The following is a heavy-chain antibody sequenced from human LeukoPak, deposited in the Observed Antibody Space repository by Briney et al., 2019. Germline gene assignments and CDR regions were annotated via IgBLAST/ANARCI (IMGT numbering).Heavy chain of an antibody. CDR3: ARVSVKVTTDAFDI. J-gene: IGHJ3*02. V-gene: IGHV4-61*01. Sequence: SETLSLTCTVSGGSIRSSSYYWSWIRQPPGKGLEWIGYIYYSGSTNYNPSLKSRVTISVDTSKNQFSLKLSSVTAADTAVYYCARVSVKVTTDAFDIWGQGTMVTVSS. CDR2: IYYSGST. CDR1: GGSIRSSSYY. D-gene: IGHD4-17*01.